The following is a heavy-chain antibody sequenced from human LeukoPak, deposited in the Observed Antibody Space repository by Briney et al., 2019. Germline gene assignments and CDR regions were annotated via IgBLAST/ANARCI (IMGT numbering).Heavy chain of an antibody. D-gene: IGHD6-6*01. V-gene: IGHV4-61*01. Sequence: PSETLSLTCGVSGASITTTNFWWTWIRQSPGRGLEWIGYIHDRGSDKYNPALESRATLSVDTSKNQFSLKLNSVTAADTAVYYCARYGLVEFRNAFQYWGQGILVSVSS. CDR2: IHDRGSD. CDR3: ARYGLVEFRNAFQY. CDR1: GASITTTNFW. J-gene: IGHJ1*01.